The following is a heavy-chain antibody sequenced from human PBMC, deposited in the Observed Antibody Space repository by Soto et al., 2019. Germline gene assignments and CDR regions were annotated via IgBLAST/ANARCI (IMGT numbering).Heavy chain of an antibody. J-gene: IGHJ6*02. Sequence: GSLRLCCAASGFTFSSYDMHWVRQATGKGLEWVSAIGTAGDPYYPGSVKGRFTISRENAKNSLYLQMNSLRARDTAVYYCARGDSSGYYPYYYYGMDVWGHGTTVTVS. D-gene: IGHD3-22*01. CDR1: GFTFSSYD. CDR2: IGTAGDP. CDR3: ARGDSSGYYPYYYYGMDV. V-gene: IGHV3-13*05.